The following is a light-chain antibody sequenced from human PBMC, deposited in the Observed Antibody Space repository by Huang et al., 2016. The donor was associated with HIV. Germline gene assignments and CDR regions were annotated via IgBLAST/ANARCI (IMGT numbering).Light chain of an antibody. Sequence: EIVLTQTPATLSLSPGERATLSCRASQSVSSDLDWYQQKAGQGPRLLIYGASNRATGIPARFSGSGSGTDFALTISSLEPEDFAVYYCQQRSDWPRTFGQRTKLEIK. CDR3: QQRSDWPRT. J-gene: IGKJ2*01. CDR1: QSVSSD. V-gene: IGKV3-11*01. CDR2: GAS.